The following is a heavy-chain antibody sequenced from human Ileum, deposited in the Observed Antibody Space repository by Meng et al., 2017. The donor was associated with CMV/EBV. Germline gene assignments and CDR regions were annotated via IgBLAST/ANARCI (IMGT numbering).Heavy chain of an antibody. D-gene: IGHD1-26*01. CDR1: GFTFNSYW. J-gene: IGHJ6*02. Sequence: GESLKISCAASGFTFNSYWMHWVRQAPGKGLVWVSRINRDGTSTTYADSVKGRFTFSRDNDKSTLYLQLNSLRAEDTAVYYCARGGASDYYYYGLDVWGQGTTVTVSS. CDR2: INRDGTST. V-gene: IGHV3-74*01. CDR3: ARGGASDYYYYGLDV.